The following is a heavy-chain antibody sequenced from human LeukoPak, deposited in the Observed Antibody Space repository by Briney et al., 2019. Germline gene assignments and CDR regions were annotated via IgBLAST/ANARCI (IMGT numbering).Heavy chain of an antibody. CDR2: IYYSGST. Sequence: SETLSLTCSVSGGSISTYYWSWIRQPPGKGLEWMGYIYYSGSTNYNPSLKSRVTISVDTSKNQFSLKLSSVTAADTAVYYCARTLNLPGSMVRGVITYFDYWGQGTLVTVSS. CDR3: ARTLNLPGSMVRGVITYFDY. V-gene: IGHV4-59*01. CDR1: GGSISTYY. J-gene: IGHJ4*02. D-gene: IGHD3-10*01.